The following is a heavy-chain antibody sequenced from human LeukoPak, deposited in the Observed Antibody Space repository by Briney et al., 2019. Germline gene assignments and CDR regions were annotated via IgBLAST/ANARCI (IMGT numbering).Heavy chain of an antibody. Sequence: ASVKVSCKASGYTFTSYDINWVRQATGQGLEWMGWMNPNSGNTGYAQKFQGRVTITRNTSISTAYMELSSLRSEDTAVYYCARGAYYDSSGYPAYYFDYWGQGTLVTVSS. V-gene: IGHV1-8*03. D-gene: IGHD3-22*01. CDR3: ARGAYYDSSGYPAYYFDY. CDR1: GYTFTSYD. J-gene: IGHJ4*02. CDR2: MNPNSGNT.